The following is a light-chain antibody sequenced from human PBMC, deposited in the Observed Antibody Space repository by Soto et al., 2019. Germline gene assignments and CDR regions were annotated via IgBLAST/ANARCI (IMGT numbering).Light chain of an antibody. V-gene: IGLV2-8*01. J-gene: IGLJ3*02. Sequence: QSALTQPPSASGSPGRSVTISCSGTSSDVGDYNSVSWYQQHPGKAPKLMIYEVSKRPSGVPDRFSGSKSGNAASLTVSGLQAEDEADYYCCSYAGSNIWVFGGGPKLTVL. CDR1: SSDVGDYNS. CDR3: CSYAGSNIWV. CDR2: EVS.